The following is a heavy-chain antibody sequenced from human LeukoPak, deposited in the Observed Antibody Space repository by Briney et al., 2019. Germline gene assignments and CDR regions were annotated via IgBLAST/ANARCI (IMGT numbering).Heavy chain of an antibody. V-gene: IGHV1-69*04. J-gene: IGHJ6*02. Sequence: GASVKVSCKASGGTFSSYAISWVRQAPGQGLEWMGRIIPILGIANYAQKFQGRVTITADKSTSTAYMELSSLRSEDTAVYYCAREFSTSAAAQYYYYGMDVWGQGTTVTVSS. CDR1: GGTFSSYA. CDR3: AREFSTSAAAQYYYYGMDV. CDR2: IIPILGIA. D-gene: IGHD3-10*01.